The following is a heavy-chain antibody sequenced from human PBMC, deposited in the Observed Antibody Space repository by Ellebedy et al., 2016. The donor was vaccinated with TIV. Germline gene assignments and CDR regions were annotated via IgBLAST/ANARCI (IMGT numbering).Heavy chain of an antibody. Sequence: GESLKISCKGSGYSFTSYWIGWVRQMPGKGLEWMGIIYPGDSDTRYSPSFQGQVTISADKSISTAYLQWSSLKASDTAMYYCARHQGVWFGDLDAFDIWGQGTMVTVSS. D-gene: IGHD3-10*01. CDR1: GYSFTSYW. J-gene: IGHJ3*02. CDR2: IYPGDSDT. CDR3: ARHQGVWFGDLDAFDI. V-gene: IGHV5-51*01.